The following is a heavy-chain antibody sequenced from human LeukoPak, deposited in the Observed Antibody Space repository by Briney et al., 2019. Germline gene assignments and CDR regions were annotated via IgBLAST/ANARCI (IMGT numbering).Heavy chain of an antibody. V-gene: IGHV4-39*07. D-gene: IGHD6-19*01. J-gene: IGHJ4*02. Sequence: PSETLSLTCTVSGGSIGSSSYYWGWIRQPPGKGLEWIGSIYYSGSTYYNPSLKSRVTISVDTSKNQFSLKLSSVTAADTAVYYCARTEYSSGWSEPFDYWGQGTLVTVSS. CDR1: GGSIGSSSYY. CDR3: ARTEYSSGWSEPFDY. CDR2: IYYSGST.